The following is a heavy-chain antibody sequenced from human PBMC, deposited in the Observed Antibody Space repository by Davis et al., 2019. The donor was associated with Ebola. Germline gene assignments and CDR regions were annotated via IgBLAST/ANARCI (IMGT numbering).Heavy chain of an antibody. J-gene: IGHJ4*02. CDR2: INHHGST. CDR3: ARSRDDFVWGSYRSAREDTYYFDY. CDR1: GGSFSRYY. D-gene: IGHD3-16*02. Sequence: MPSETLSLTCAVYGGSFSRYYWTWIRQPPGKGLEWIGEINHHGSTNYNPSLKSRVTLSKDTSKNQFSLKLNSVTAADTSMYYCARSRDDFVWGSYRSAREDTYYFDYWSQGSPVTVSS. V-gene: IGHV4-34*01.